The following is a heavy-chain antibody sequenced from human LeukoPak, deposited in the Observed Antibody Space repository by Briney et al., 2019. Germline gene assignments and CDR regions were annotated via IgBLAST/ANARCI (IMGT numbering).Heavy chain of an antibody. CDR3: ARGGYYGSGNDFRFDP. J-gene: IGHJ5*02. D-gene: IGHD3-10*01. Sequence: ASVKVSCKASGYTFTGYYMHWVRQAPGQGLEWMGWINPNSGGTNYAQKLQGRVTMTRTTSINTAYMELSSLRSDDTAVYYCARGGYYGSGNDFRFDPWGQGTLVTVSS. CDR2: INPNSGGT. CDR1: GYTFTGYY. V-gene: IGHV1-2*02.